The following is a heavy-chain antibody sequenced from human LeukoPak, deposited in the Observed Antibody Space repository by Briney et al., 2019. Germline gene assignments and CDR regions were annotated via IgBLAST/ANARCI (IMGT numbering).Heavy chain of an antibody. V-gene: IGHV3-23*01. D-gene: IGHD3-22*01. Sequence: YPGGTLRLSCAASGFTFSSYGMSWVRQAPGKGLEWVSAINGSGGSTYYADSVKGRFTISRDNSKNTLYLQMNSLRAEDTAVYYCAKAHYYDSSGYYSYNSHYVYYFDYWGQGTLVTVSS. CDR1: GFTFSSYG. CDR2: INGSGGST. J-gene: IGHJ4*02. CDR3: AKAHYYDSSGYYSYNSHYVYYFDY.